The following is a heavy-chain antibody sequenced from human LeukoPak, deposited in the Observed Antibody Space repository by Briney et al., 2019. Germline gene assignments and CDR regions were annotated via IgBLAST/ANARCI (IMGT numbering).Heavy chain of an antibody. J-gene: IGHJ4*02. Sequence: GFPVKVSSKASRYTLTPYAISWVRQAPGDRLEWMGWISAYNGKTNSVQKLHGRVTMTTDTSTSTAYTELRSLRSDDTAVYDCAIVWMATIGGTFDYWGQGTLVTVSS. CDR3: AIVWMATIGGTFDY. D-gene: IGHD5-12*01. CDR1: RYTLTPYA. V-gene: IGHV1-18*04. CDR2: ISAYNGKT.